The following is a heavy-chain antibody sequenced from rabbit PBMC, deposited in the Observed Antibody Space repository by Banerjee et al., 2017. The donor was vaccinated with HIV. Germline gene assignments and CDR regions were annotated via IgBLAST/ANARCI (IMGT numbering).Heavy chain of an antibody. V-gene: IGHV1S40*01. CDR2: IYTGDGNT. CDR1: GFTLSNYW. J-gene: IGHJ4*01. D-gene: IGHD4-1*01. Sequence: QSLEESGGDLVKPGASLTLTCKASGFTLSNYWICWVRQAPGKGPEWIACIYTGDGNTHYASWAKGRFTISKTSWTTVTLQMTSLTAADTATYFCARDLAGVIGWNFNLWGQGTLVTVS. CDR3: ARDLAGVIGWNFNL.